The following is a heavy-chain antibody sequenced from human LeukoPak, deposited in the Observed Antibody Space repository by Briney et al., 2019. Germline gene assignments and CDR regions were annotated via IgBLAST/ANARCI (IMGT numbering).Heavy chain of an antibody. D-gene: IGHD4-17*01. Sequence: PSGTLSLTCAVSGGSISSSNWWSWVRQPPGKGLEWIGGIYHSGSTNYNPSLKSRVTISVDKSKNQFSLKLSSVTAADTAVYYCARSEDDYGDYGAVDYWGQGTLVTVSS. V-gene: IGHV4-4*02. CDR2: IYHSGST. CDR3: ARSEDDYGDYGAVDY. J-gene: IGHJ4*02. CDR1: GGSISSSNW.